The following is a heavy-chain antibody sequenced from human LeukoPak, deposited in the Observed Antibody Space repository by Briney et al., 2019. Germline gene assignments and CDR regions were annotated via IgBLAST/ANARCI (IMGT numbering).Heavy chain of an antibody. J-gene: IGHJ4*02. CDR1: GLTLSSYW. D-gene: IGHD6-19*01. V-gene: IGHV3-74*01. CDR2: INSDGRST. CDR3: AKERFTAVAGYFDY. Sequence: GGSLRLSCAASGLTLSSYWMHWVRQAPGKGLVWVSRINSDGRSTRYADSVKGRFTISRDNSKNTLYLQMNSLRAEDTAVYYCAKERFTAVAGYFDYWGQGTLVTVSS.